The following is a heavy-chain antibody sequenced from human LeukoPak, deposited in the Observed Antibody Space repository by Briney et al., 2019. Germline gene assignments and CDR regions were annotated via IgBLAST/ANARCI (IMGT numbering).Heavy chain of an antibody. D-gene: IGHD5-24*01. V-gene: IGHV4-4*07. Sequence: PSETLSLTCTVSGGSISSYYWSWIRQPAGKGLEWIGRIHTSGSTNYNPSLKSRVTMSVDTSKNQFSLKLSSVTAADTAVYYCARVSTRWLQLSYYMDVWGNGTTVTISS. CDR3: ARVSTRWLQLSYYMDV. J-gene: IGHJ6*03. CDR1: GGSISSYY. CDR2: IHTSGST.